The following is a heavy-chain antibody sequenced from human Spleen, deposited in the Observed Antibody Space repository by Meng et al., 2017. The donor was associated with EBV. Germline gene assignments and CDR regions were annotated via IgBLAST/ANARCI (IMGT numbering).Heavy chain of an antibody. CDR3: AAGGPPGGFDY. D-gene: IGHD3-10*01. Sequence: GELVGAGGVCGRPGGVLRLSCAAFGITFSRYTMGWVPQAPGKGLGWVSAISGSTYYADSVKGRFTISRDNSKNTLYLQINSLRAEDTAVYYCAAGGPPGGFDYWGQGTLVTVSS. J-gene: IGHJ4*02. V-gene: IGHV3-23*04. CDR1: GITFSRYT. CDR2: ISGST.